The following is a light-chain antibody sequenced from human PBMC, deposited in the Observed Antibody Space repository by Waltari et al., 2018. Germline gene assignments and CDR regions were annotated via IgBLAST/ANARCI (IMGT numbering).Light chain of an antibody. Sequence: LVLTQSPGTLSLSPGDRATPSCRASQSVNTYLAWYQQKPGQAPRLLIYGAYTRAAGIPDRFSGSGFGTDFSLTISRLEAEDFAVYYCQHHVRLPATFGQGTKVEIK. CDR1: QSVNTY. CDR3: QHHVRLPAT. V-gene: IGKV3-20*01. J-gene: IGKJ1*01. CDR2: GAY.